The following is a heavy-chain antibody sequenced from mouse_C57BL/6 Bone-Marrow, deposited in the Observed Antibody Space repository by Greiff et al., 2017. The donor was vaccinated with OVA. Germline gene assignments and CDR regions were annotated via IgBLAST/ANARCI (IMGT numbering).Heavy chain of an antibody. Sequence: VQLQQPGAELVRPGSSVKLSCKASGYTFTSYWMDWVKQRPGQGLEWIGNIYPSDSETHYNQKFKDKATLTVDKSSSTAYMQLSSLTSEDSAVYYCARRVTTVPFAYWGQGTLVTVSA. V-gene: IGHV1-61*01. D-gene: IGHD1-1*01. CDR2: IYPSDSET. J-gene: IGHJ3*01. CDR3: ARRVTTVPFAY. CDR1: GYTFTSYW.